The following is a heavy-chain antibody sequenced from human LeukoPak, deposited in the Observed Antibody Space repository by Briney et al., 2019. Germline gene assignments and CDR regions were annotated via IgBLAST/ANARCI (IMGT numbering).Heavy chain of an antibody. CDR1: GGSFSGYY. Sequence: SETLSLTCAVYGGSFSGYYWGWIRQPPGKGLEWIGEINHSGSTNYNPSLKSRVTISVDTSKNQFSLKLSSVTAADTAVYYCARPFGHYYDSSGDYWSQGTLVTVSS. CDR3: ARPFGHYYDSSGDY. CDR2: INHSGST. J-gene: IGHJ4*02. V-gene: IGHV4-34*01. D-gene: IGHD3-22*01.